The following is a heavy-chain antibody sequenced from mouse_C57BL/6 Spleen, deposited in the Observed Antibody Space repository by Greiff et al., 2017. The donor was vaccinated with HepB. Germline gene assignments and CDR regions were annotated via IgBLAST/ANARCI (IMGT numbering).Heavy chain of an antibody. J-gene: IGHJ2*01. CDR2: IYPGSGST. V-gene: IGHV1-55*01. D-gene: IGHD1-1*01. Sequence: QVQLQQPGAELVKPGASVKMSCKASGYTFTSYWITWVKQRPGQGLEWIGDIYPGSGSTNYNEKFKSKATLTVDTSSSTAYMQLSSLTSEDSAVYYCAKGIYYYGSSDDYWGQGATLTVSS. CDR1: GYTFTSYW. CDR3: AKGIYYYGSSDDY.